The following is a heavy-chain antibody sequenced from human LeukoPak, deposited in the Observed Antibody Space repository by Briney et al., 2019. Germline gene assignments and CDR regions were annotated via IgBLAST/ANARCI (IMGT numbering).Heavy chain of an antibody. V-gene: IGHV3-48*01. CDR3: AKDRPNFYENSGHYYRRDGDS. Sequence: GGSLRLSCAASGFSFSAYSMNWVRQAPGKGLEWVSYISSSSTIYYADSVKGRFTVSRDNAKNSLYLHMNSLRAEDTAIYYCAKDRPNFYENSGHYYRRDGDSWGQGTLVTVSS. D-gene: IGHD3-22*01. CDR2: ISSSSTI. CDR1: GFSFSAYS. J-gene: IGHJ5*01.